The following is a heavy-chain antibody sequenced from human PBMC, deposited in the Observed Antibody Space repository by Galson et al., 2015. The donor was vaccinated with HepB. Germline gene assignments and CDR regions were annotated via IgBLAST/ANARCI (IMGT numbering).Heavy chain of an antibody. CDR2: ISGSGGST. D-gene: IGHD3-22*01. J-gene: IGHJ5*01. CDR1: GFTLSSNA. V-gene: IGHV3-23*01. Sequence: SLRLSCAASGFTLSSNAMSWVRQAPGKGLEWVSEISGSGGSTHYADSVKGRFTISSDSSKNTLYLQMSSLRAEDTAVYYCAKQNRSGWSESWGQGTQVTVSS. CDR3: AKQNRSGWSES.